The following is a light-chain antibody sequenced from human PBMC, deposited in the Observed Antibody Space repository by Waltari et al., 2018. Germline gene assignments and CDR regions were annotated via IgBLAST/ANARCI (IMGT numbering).Light chain of an antibody. CDR3: AAWDDSLSGHVV. Sequence: QSVLTQPPSASGTPGQRVIISCSGSSSNIGSNYVYWYQQVPGTAPKHLIYKNNQRPSGVPDRFSGSKSGTSAALAISGLRSEDEADYYCAAWDDSLSGHVVFGGGTKLTVL. V-gene: IGLV1-47*01. J-gene: IGLJ2*01. CDR2: KNN. CDR1: SSNIGSNY.